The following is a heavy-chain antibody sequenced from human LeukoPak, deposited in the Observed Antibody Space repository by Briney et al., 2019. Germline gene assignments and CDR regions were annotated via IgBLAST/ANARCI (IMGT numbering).Heavy chain of an antibody. V-gene: IGHV4-30-4*01. CDR3: ATGAY. J-gene: IGHJ4*02. D-gene: IGHD4/OR15-4a*01. Sequence: PPVKGLESIGYIYYSASTYYNPSLKRRVTISVDTSKTQFSLKLSSVTAADTAVYYCATGAYWGQGTLVTVSP. CDR2: IYYSAST.